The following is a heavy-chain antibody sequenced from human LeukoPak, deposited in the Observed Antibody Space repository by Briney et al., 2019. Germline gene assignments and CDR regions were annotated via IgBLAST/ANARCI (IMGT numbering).Heavy chain of an antibody. CDR3: VRGVGVSRFNYFDP. CDR2: IWYDASNK. V-gene: IGHV3-33*01. Sequence: GGSLTLSCAASGLTFSSFGMHWVRQAPGKGLEWVAAIWYDASNKYYADSVKGRFTISRDNSKNTLFLQMNSLRDDDTAVYYCVRGVGVSRFNYFDPWGQGTLVIVSS. J-gene: IGHJ5*02. CDR1: GLTFSSFG. D-gene: IGHD6-13*01.